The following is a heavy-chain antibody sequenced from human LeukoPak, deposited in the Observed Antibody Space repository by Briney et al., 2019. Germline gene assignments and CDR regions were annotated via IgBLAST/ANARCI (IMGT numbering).Heavy chain of an antibody. CDR3: AKRPNPPGVYFDY. CDR2: ISGSGGST. Sequence: GSLRLSCAASGFPFSSYAMSWVRQAPGKGLEWVSAISGSGGSTYYADSVKGLFTISRDNSKNTLYLQMNSLRAEDTAVYYCAKRPNPPGVYFDYWGQGTLVTVSS. V-gene: IGHV3-23*01. CDR1: GFPFSSYA. J-gene: IGHJ4*02. D-gene: IGHD3-10*01.